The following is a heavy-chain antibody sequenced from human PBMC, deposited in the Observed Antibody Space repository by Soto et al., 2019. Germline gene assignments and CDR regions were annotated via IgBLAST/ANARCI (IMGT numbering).Heavy chain of an antibody. Sequence: SETLSLTCTVSGGAIRSSSYYSGLFRQPPGKGLEWIGSIYYSGSTYYNPSLKSRVTISVDTSKNQFSLKLSSVTAADTAVYYCARSRGGYDPFDYWGQGTLVTVS. J-gene: IGHJ4*02. CDR3: ARSRGGYDPFDY. CDR2: IYYSGST. V-gene: IGHV4-39*01. CDR1: GGAIRSSSYY. D-gene: IGHD5-12*01.